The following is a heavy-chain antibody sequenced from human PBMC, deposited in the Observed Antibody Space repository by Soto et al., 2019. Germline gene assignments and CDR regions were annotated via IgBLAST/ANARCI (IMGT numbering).Heavy chain of an antibody. D-gene: IGHD2-15*01. CDR3: ARGISLIVEVQRDAPDKYYFDS. Sequence: QVRLQQWGAGLLKPLETLSLTCAVYGGSFSGYFWTWIRQSPGKGLEWIGEINHSGSTNSNPSLKSRVAISVDTSKNQISLKLRSVTAADTAVYYCARGISLIVEVQRDAPDKYYFDSWGQGTLVTVSS. J-gene: IGHJ4*02. CDR1: GGSFSGYF. V-gene: IGHV4-34*01. CDR2: INHSGST.